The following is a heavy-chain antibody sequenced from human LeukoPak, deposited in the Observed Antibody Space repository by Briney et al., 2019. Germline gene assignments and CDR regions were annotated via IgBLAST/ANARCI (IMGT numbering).Heavy chain of an antibody. CDR1: GGSISSQY. D-gene: IGHD2-15*01. J-gene: IGHJ5*02. Sequence: PSETLSLTCSVSGGSISSQYWNWIRQPAGKGLEWIGRIYTSGSTIYDYNPSLNSRATMSVDTSKKQFSLRLSSVTAADTAVYYCARLNCRGPTCYFGGTQSWVDPWGQGTLVTVSS. CDR3: ARLNCRGPTCYFGGTQSWVDP. V-gene: IGHV4-4*07. CDR2: IYTSGSTIY.